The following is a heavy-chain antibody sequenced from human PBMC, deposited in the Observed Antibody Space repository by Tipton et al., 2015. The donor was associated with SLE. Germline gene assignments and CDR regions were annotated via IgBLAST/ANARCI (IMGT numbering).Heavy chain of an antibody. V-gene: IGHV3-21*01. CDR3: ARGAYPVYNRGPSDY. CDR2: ISSSSSYI. CDR1: GFTFSSYS. J-gene: IGHJ4*02. D-gene: IGHD5-24*01. Sequence: SLRLSCAASGFTFSSYSMNWVRQAPGKGLEWVSSISSSSSYIYYADSVKGRFIISRDNAKNSLYLQMNSLRAEDTAVYYCARGAYPVYNRGPSDYWGQGTLVTVSS.